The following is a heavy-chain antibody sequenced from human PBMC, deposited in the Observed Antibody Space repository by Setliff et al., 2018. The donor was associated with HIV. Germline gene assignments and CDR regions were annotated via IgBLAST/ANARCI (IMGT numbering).Heavy chain of an antibody. CDR1: GGPLSGHY. J-gene: IGHJ4*02. CDR3: VASSSWSCRLNY. Sequence: SETLSLTCAVYGGPLSGHYWSWIRQPPGQGLEWIGETSHSGKTNYNPSLKSRVTISIDTSKKQFSLKLTSVTAADAAIYYCVASSSWSCRLNYWGQGTLVTVSS. V-gene: IGHV4-34*01. CDR2: TSHSGKT. D-gene: IGHD2-2*01.